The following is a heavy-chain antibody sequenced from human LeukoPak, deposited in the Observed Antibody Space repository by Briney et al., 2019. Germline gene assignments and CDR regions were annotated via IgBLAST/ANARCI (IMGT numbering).Heavy chain of an antibody. V-gene: IGHV3-23*01. CDR3: ARSGVATCHY. J-gene: IGHJ4*02. D-gene: IGHD2-15*01. CDR1: GFTFTNYA. Sequence: PGGSLRLSCQASGFTFTNYAMSWVRQAPGKGLEWVSAINPDGGSFFADSVKGRFTISRDDSRSVVYLQMNSLRAEDTAVYYCARSGVATCHYWGQGILVTVSS. CDR2: INPDGGS.